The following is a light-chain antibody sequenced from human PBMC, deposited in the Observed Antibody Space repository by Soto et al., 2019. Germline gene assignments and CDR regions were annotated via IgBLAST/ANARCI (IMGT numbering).Light chain of an antibody. Sequence: QSVLTQPPSVSAAPGLKVTISCSGSSSNIGNNYVSWYQQFPGTAPKVIIFDNDERPSGTPDRFSGSKSGTSATLVITELQTGDEADYYCGTWDSTLSSDVFGGGTKLTGL. V-gene: IGLV1-51*01. CDR1: SSNIGNNY. CDR3: GTWDSTLSSDV. CDR2: DND. J-gene: IGLJ3*02.